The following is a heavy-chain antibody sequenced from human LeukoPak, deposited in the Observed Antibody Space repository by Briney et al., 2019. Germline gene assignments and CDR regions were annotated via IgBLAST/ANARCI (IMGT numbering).Heavy chain of an antibody. D-gene: IGHD3-10*01. CDR1: GGTFSSYA. CDR3: ARDLVRGVRSFDY. V-gene: IGHV1-69*04. Sequence: ASVKVSCKASGGTFSSYAISWVRQAPGQGLEWMGRIIPILGIANYAQKFQGRVTITADKSTSTAYMELSSLRSDDTAVYYCARDLVRGVRSFDYWGQGTLVTVSS. CDR2: IIPILGIA. J-gene: IGHJ4*02.